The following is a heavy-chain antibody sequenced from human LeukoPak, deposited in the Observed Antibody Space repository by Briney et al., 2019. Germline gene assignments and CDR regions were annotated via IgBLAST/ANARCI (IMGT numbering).Heavy chain of an antibody. CDR2: IYYSGST. J-gene: IGHJ4*02. D-gene: IGHD3-10*01. Sequence: SETLSLTCTVSGGSISSSSYYWGWIRQPPGKGLEWIGSIYYSGSTYYNPSLKSRVTISVDTSKNQFSLKLSSVTAADTAVYYCASTTITMVRGVRIVLQNDYWGQGTLVTVSS. CDR3: ASTTITMVRGVRIVLQNDY. CDR1: GGSISSSSYY. V-gene: IGHV4-39*01.